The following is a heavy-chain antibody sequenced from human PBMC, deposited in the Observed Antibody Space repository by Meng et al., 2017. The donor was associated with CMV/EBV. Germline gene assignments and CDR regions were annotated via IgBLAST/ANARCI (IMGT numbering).Heavy chain of an antibody. CDR2: IYSGGST. CDR3: AREVGYSYGDNWFDP. Sequence: GESLKISCAASGFTVSSNYMSWVRQAPGKGLEWVSVIYSGGSTYYADSVKGRFTISRDNSKNTLYLQMNSLRAEDTAVHYCAREVGYSYGDNWFDPWGQGTLVTVSS. V-gene: IGHV3-53*01. J-gene: IGHJ5*02. CDR1: GFTVSSNY. D-gene: IGHD5-18*01.